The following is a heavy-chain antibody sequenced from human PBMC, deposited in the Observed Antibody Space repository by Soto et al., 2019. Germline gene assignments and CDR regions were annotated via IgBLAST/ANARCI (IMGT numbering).Heavy chain of an antibody. CDR1: GGSFSGYY. CDR3: ARLVAAGWYFDL. J-gene: IGHJ2*01. V-gene: IGHV4-34*01. CDR2: INHSGST. Sequence: QVQLQQWGAGLLKPSETLSLTCAVYGGSFSGYYWSWIRQPPGKGLEWIGEINHSGSTNYNPSLKSRVTISVVTSKNQFSLKLSSVTAADTAVYYCARLVAAGWYFDLWGRGTLVTVSS. D-gene: IGHD5-12*01.